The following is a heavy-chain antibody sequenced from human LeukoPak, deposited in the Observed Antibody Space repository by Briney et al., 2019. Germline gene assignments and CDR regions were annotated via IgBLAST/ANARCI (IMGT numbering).Heavy chain of an antibody. V-gene: IGHV3-30-3*01. D-gene: IGHD6-13*01. CDR2: ISYDGSNK. J-gene: IGHJ4*02. CDR3: AREASSSFDY. Sequence: GGSLRLSCAASGSTFSSYAMHWVRQAPGKGLEWVAVISYDGSNKYYADSVKGRFTISRDNSKNTLYLQMNSLRAEDTAVYYCAREASSSFDYWGQGTLVTVSS. CDR1: GSTFSSYA.